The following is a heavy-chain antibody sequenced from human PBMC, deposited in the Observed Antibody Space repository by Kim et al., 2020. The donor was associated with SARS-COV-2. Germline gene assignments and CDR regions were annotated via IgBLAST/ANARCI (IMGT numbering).Heavy chain of an antibody. CDR2: ARNRANGYTT. CDR3: ARDALGYAFDS. D-gene: IGHD3-3*02. V-gene: IGHV3-72*01. Sequence: GGSLRLSCAASGFTFADHYMDWVRQAPGKGLEWIARARNRANGYTTDYAASVKGRFLITRDASKNSLYLQMNSLKTEDTAVYYCARDALGYAFDSWGQGTMVTVSS. CDR1: GFTFADHY. J-gene: IGHJ3*02.